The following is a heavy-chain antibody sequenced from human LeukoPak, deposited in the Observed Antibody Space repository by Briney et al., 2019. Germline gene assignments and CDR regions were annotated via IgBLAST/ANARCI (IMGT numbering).Heavy chain of an antibody. CDR2: IKQDGSQT. CDR3: ATDAVGDSWSDY. V-gene: IGHV3-7*01. J-gene: IGHJ4*02. D-gene: IGHD6-13*01. CDR1: GFSLSSYW. Sequence: AGGSLRLSCLASGFSLSSYWMNWVRQAQGKGPEWLANIKQDGSQTYYVDSVKGRFTISRDNAKNSLYLQMNSLRAGDTAVYYCATDAVGDSWSDYWGQGTLVTVSS.